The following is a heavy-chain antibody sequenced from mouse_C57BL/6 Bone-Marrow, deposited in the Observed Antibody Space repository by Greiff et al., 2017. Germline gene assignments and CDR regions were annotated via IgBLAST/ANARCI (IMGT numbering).Heavy chain of an antibody. Sequence: EVKLVESGGDLVKPGGSLKLSCAASGFTFSSYGMSWVRQTPDKRLEWVATISSGGSYTYYPDSVKGRFTISRDNAKNTLYLQMSSLKSEDTAMYYCARDGSNYDYAMDYWGQGTSVTVSS. CDR2: ISSGGSYT. V-gene: IGHV5-6*02. CDR1: GFTFSSYG. CDR3: ARDGSNYDYAMDY. J-gene: IGHJ4*01. D-gene: IGHD2-5*01.